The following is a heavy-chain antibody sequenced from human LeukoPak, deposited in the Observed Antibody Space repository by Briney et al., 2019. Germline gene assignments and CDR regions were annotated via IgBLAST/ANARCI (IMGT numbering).Heavy chain of an antibody. CDR3: ARSSLLWFGELLSYYLDV. V-gene: IGHV4-39*01. CDR1: GGSISSSSYD. Sequence: SETLSLACTVSGGSISSSSYDWGWIRQPPGKGLEWFGTICYSGSTYYNSSLESRVTLSVDSSKSQYSLKLSSVTAADTAVYCCARSSLLWFGELLSYYLDVWGKGTTVTISS. J-gene: IGHJ6*03. D-gene: IGHD3-10*01. CDR2: ICYSGST.